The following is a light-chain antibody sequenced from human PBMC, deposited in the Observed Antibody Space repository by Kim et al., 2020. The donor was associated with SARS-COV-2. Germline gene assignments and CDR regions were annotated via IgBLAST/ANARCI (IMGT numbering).Light chain of an antibody. V-gene: IGKV2D-30*01. J-gene: IGKJ2*01. Sequence: DVVLTQSPLSLPVTLGQPASISCKSSQSLVYSNGNTYLTWFQHRPGQSPRRLIDEVSTWDSGVPDRFSGGGSGTDFTLKINRMKAEDVGIYCCIQDTHCPYTFGQGTKLEI. CDR1: QSLVYSNGNTY. CDR3: IQDTHCPYT. CDR2: EVS.